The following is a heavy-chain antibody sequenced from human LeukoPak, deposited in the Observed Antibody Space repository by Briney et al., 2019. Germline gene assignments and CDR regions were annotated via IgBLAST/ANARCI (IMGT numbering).Heavy chain of an antibody. V-gene: IGHV3-74*01. CDR1: GFTFSNYW. Sequence: GGSLRLSCAASGFTFSNYWMHWVRQAPGKGLVWVSRINSDGSSTTYADSVKGRFTISRDNAKNTLYLQMNSLRAEDTAVYFCARRYRSSSDYWGQGTLVGVSS. CDR2: INSDGSST. CDR3: ARRYRSSSDY. J-gene: IGHJ4*02. D-gene: IGHD1-14*01.